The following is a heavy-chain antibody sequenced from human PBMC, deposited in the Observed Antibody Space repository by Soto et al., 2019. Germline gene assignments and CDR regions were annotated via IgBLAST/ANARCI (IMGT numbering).Heavy chain of an antibody. D-gene: IGHD3-22*01. V-gene: IGHV4-39*01. CDR3: ARHGDYYDTRGYYDH. CDR1: GGSTSSSISY. J-gene: IGHJ5*02. Sequence: SETLSLTCTVSGGSTSSSISYWGWIRHPPGRGLEWIGSIYYSGSTYYNPSLKSRVAFSVDTSKNQFSLKLSSVTAADTAVYYCARHGDYYDTRGYYDHWGQGTLVT. CDR2: IYYSGST.